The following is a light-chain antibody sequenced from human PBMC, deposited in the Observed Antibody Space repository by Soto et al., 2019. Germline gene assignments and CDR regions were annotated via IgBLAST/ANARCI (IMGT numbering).Light chain of an antibody. Sequence: EFVLTQSPCXXSXXPXEXATLSFRASQTVRNNYLAWYQQKPGQAPRLLIYDASSRATGIPDRFSGGGSGTDFTLTISRLEPEDFAVYYCQQFSSYPLTFGGGTKVDIK. CDR2: DAS. CDR1: QTVRNNY. V-gene: IGKV3-20*01. J-gene: IGKJ4*01. CDR3: QQFSSYPLT.